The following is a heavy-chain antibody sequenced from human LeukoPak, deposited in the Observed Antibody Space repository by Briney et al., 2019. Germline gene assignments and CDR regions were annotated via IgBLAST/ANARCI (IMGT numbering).Heavy chain of an antibody. CDR1: GGSISSHH. CDR2: IYYSGST. D-gene: IGHD6-13*01. V-gene: IGHV4-59*08. CDR3: ARHLDIAASGTFDY. J-gene: IGHJ4*02. Sequence: NPSETLSLTCTVSGGSISSHHWSWIRQPPGKGLEWIGYIYYSGSTNYKPSLKSRVTISVDTSKNQFSLKLTSVTAADTAVYYCARHLDIAASGTFDYWGRGTLVTVSS.